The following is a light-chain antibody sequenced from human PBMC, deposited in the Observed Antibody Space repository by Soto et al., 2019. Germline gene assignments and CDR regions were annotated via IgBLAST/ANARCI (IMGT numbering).Light chain of an antibody. Sequence: QSALTQPPSVSGSPGQSVTISCTGTSSDVGSYNRVSWYQQSPGTAPKLMIYEVSNRPSGVPDRFSGSKSGNTASLTISGLQAEDEADYYCSSYTSGSIYVFGTGTKVTVL. CDR3: SSYTSGSIYV. J-gene: IGLJ1*01. CDR1: SSDVGSYNR. CDR2: EVS. V-gene: IGLV2-18*02.